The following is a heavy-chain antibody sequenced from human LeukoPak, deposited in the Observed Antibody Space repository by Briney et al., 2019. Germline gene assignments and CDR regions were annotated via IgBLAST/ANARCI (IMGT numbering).Heavy chain of an antibody. J-gene: IGHJ6*03. Sequence: GGSLRLSCAASGFTFSSYWMSWVRQAPGKGLEWVGNIKQDGSEKYYVDSVKGRFTISRDNAKNSLYLQMNSLRAEDTAVYYCARDSSSSYYYYYYYMDVWGKGTTVTVSS. CDR1: GFTFSSYW. CDR3: ARDSSSSYYYYYYYMDV. CDR2: IKQDGSEK. V-gene: IGHV3-7*01. D-gene: IGHD6-6*01.